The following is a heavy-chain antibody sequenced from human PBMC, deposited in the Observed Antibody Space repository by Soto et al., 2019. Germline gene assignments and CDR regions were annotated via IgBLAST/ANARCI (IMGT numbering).Heavy chain of an antibody. D-gene: IGHD5-12*01. CDR1: GFTFSDHY. V-gene: IGHV3-72*01. CDR2: SRDKVHSHTT. Sequence: EVQLAESGGGLVQPGGSLRLSCAASGFTFSDHYMDWVRQAPGKGLEWVGRSRDKVHSHTTEYAASVKGRFTIPRGDSENSLYLQMTSLKTEDTAVYYCARGVVSTGYFDYWGQGTLVTVSS. CDR3: ARGVVSTGYFDY. J-gene: IGHJ4*02.